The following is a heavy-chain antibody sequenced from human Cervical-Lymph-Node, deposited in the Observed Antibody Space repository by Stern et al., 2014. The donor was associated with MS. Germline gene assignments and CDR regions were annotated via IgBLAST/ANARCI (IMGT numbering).Heavy chain of an antibody. Sequence: VQLVESGAEVKKPGSSVKVSCKASGGAINSFDISWVRQAPGQGPEWLGDIIPILGTANFAQKFQGRVSFTADDSTNTAYMELSSLRSDDTAVYYCAIHQAGIAGNWGQGTLVIVSS. J-gene: IGHJ4*02. V-gene: IGHV1-69*01. CDR3: AIHQAGIAGN. D-gene: IGHD6-13*01. CDR1: GGAINSFD. CDR2: IIPILGTA.